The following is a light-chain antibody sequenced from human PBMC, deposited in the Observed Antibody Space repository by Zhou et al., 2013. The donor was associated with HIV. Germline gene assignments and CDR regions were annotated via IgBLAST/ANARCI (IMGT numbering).Light chain of an antibody. V-gene: IGKV1-27*01. CDR1: QGITNY. CDR3: QNYNSAPRT. Sequence: DIQMTQSPSSLSASVGDRVTITCRASQGITNYLAWYQQKPGKVPKLLIYAASTLQSGVPSRFSGSGSGTDFTLTISSLQPEDVATYYCQNYNSAPRTFGQGDQGGSQT. J-gene: IGKJ1*01. CDR2: AAS.